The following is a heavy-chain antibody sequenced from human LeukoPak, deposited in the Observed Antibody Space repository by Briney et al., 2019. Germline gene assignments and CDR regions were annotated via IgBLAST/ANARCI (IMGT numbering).Heavy chain of an antibody. V-gene: IGHV3-20*04. D-gene: IGHD3-16*01. CDR2: ANWNGEST. J-gene: IGHJ4*02. CDR1: GFTLGDFG. Sequence: GGSLRLSCAASGFTLGDFGMTWVRQAPGKGLEWVSSANWNGESTMYADSVKGRFTISRENAKKSVYLQMNSLRAEDTALYYCARSEGSWGNYYFYYWGQGILVTFSS. CDR3: ARSEGSWGNYYFYY.